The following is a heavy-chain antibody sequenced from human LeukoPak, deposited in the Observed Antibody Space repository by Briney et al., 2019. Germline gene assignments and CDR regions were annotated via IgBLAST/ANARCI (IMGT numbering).Heavy chain of an antibody. CDR1: GGPFSGYY. D-gene: IGHD2-2*02. CDR3: ARGDPIVVPAAIWGYYYYYGMDV. V-gene: IGHV4-34*01. CDR2: INHSGST. Sequence: SSETLSLTCAVYGGPFSGYYWSWIRQPTRKGLEWSGDINHSGSTNYNPSLKSRVTISVDTSKNQFSLKLSSVTAADTAVYYCARGDPIVVPAAIWGYYYYYGMDVWGQGTTVTVSS. J-gene: IGHJ6*02.